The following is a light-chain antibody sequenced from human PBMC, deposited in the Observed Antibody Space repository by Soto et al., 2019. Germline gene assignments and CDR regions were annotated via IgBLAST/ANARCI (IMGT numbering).Light chain of an antibody. CDR3: QQSFSTPYT. J-gene: IGKJ5*01. V-gene: IGKV1-39*01. CDR1: QSISTY. Sequence: DIKMTQSPSSLSSSVGDRVTLTCLASQSISTYLNWYKQKPGKAPKLLSYTASRLQRGVPSRFRGSGSGTDFTLTISSLRPEDFETYSCQQSFSTPYTFGPGTRLEI. CDR2: TAS.